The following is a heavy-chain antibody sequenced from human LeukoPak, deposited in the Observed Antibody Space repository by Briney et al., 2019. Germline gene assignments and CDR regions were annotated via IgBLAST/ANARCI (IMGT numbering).Heavy chain of an antibody. Sequence: GASVKVSCKASGYTFTGYYMHWVRQAPGQGLEWMGWISAYNGNTNYAQKLQGRVTMTTDTSTSTAYMELRSLRSDDTAVYYCARGYGSGSYSETFDYWGQGTLVTVSS. CDR2: ISAYNGNT. D-gene: IGHD3-10*01. V-gene: IGHV1-18*04. CDR3: ARGYGSGSYSETFDY. CDR1: GYTFTGYY. J-gene: IGHJ4*02.